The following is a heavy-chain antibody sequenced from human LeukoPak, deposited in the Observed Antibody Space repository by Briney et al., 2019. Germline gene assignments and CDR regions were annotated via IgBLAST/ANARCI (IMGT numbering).Heavy chain of an antibody. D-gene: IGHD1-1*01. CDR1: GFTFSGSA. CDR2: IRTKANSYAT. V-gene: IGHV3-73*01. J-gene: IGHJ3*01. Sequence: EPGGSLRLSCAASGFTFSGSAMQWVRQASGKGLEWVGRIRTKANSYATAYAASVKGRFTISRDDSKNTAYLQMNSLKTEDTAVYYCTRHSGTTNDAFYVWGQGTMVTVSS. CDR3: TRHSGTTNDAFYV.